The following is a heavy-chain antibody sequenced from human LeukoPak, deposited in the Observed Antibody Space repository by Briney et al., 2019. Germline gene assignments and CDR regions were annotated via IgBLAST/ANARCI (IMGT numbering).Heavy chain of an antibody. CDR1: GFTFSSYW. CDR2: IKQDGSQK. J-gene: IGHJ3*02. CDR3: ARSGTTYYYDSGSRI. Sequence: PAGSLTLSCAASGFTFSSYWMSWVRQAPGKGLEWVANIKQDGSQKYHVDSVKGRFTISRDNARNSLYLQMNSLRAEDTAVYYCARSGTTYYYDSGSRIWGQGTMVTVSS. D-gene: IGHD3-22*01. V-gene: IGHV3-7*01.